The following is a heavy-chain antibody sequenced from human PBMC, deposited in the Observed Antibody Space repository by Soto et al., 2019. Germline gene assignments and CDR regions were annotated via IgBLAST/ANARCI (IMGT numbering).Heavy chain of an antibody. Sequence: SETLSLTCTVSGGSISSYYWSWIRQPPGKGLEWIGYIYYSGSTNYDPSLKSRVTISVDTSKNQFSLKLSSVTAADTAVYYCARVVIFGVVGMDVWGQGTTVTVSS. D-gene: IGHD3-3*01. CDR3: ARVVIFGVVGMDV. J-gene: IGHJ6*02. V-gene: IGHV4-59*01. CDR2: IYYSGST. CDR1: GGSISSYY.